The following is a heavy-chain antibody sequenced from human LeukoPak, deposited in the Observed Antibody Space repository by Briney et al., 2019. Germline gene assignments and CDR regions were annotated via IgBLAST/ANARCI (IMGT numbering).Heavy chain of an antibody. V-gene: IGHV3-9*01. CDR1: GFIFDDYA. CDR2: ISWNSGNT. Sequence: GGSLRLSCSASGFIFDDYAIHWVRQAPAKGLEGVSGISWNSGNTVYAGSLKGRFTIYRDNAKNSLYLQMSSLRPEDTAFYYCAKDSRSFVGMTAQNWFDSWGQGTLVTVSS. CDR3: AKDSRSFVGMTAQNWFDS. D-gene: IGHD2-21*02. J-gene: IGHJ5*01.